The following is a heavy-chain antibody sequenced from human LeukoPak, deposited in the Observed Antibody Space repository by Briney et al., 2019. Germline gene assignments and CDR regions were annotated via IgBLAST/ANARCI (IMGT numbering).Heavy chain of an antibody. CDR1: GYSFTTYW. J-gene: IGHJ3*02. CDR2: TYPGDSDT. CDR3: ARPNLPYNWNDGSGFDI. D-gene: IGHD1-1*01. Sequence: GESLKISCKGSGYSFTTYWIGWVRQMPGKGLEWMGITYPGDSDTRYSPSFQGQVTISADKSIGTAYLQWSSLKASDTAMYYCARPNLPYNWNDGSGFDIWGQGTMVTVS. V-gene: IGHV5-51*01.